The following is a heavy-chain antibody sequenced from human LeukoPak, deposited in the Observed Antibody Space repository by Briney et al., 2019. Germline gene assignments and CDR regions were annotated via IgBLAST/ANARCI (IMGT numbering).Heavy chain of an antibody. Sequence: ASVKVSCKASGGTFSSYAISWVRQAPGQGREWMGRIIPILGIANYAQKFQGRVTITADKSTSTAYMELSSLKSEDTAVYYCARGPPPNYSGSGSYLAYWGQGTLVTVSS. CDR2: IIPILGIA. J-gene: IGHJ4*02. CDR3: ARGPPPNYSGSGSYLAY. CDR1: GGTFSSYA. D-gene: IGHD3-10*01. V-gene: IGHV1-69*04.